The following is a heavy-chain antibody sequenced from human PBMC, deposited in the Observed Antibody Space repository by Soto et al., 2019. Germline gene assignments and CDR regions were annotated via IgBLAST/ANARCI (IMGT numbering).Heavy chain of an antibody. V-gene: IGHV4-31*03. Sequence: QVQLQESGPGLVKPSQTLSLTCTVSGGSISSGGYYWSWIRQHPGKGLEWIGYIYYSGSTYYNPSPTSRVTISVDTSKNQFSLKLSSVTAADTAVYYCAREEKEDFWSGYGFDYYYYMDVWGKGTTVTVSS. J-gene: IGHJ6*03. CDR1: GGSISSGGYY. D-gene: IGHD3-3*01. CDR3: AREEKEDFWSGYGFDYYYYMDV. CDR2: IYYSGST.